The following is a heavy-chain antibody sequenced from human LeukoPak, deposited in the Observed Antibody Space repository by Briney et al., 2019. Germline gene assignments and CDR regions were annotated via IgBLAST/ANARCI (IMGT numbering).Heavy chain of an antibody. V-gene: IGHV1-2*02. Sequence: ASVKVSCKASGYTFTGYYMHWVRQVPGQELEWMGWINPNSGGTKYAQKFQGRVTMTRDTSISTAYMELNRLRSDDTAVYYCARVMNREGTNYWGQGTLVTVSS. D-gene: IGHD1/OR15-1a*01. CDR2: INPNSGGT. CDR3: ARVMNREGTNY. CDR1: GYTFTGYY. J-gene: IGHJ4*02.